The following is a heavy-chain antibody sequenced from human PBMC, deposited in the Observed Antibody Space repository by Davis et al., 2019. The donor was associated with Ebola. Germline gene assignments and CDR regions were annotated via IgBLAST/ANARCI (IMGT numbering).Heavy chain of an antibody. Sequence: PGGSLRLSCAASGFTFSDYDMSWVRQAPGEGLEWVSYITTASTIWYADSVKGRFTISRDNAKNSLYLQMNSLRDEDTAVYYCARDLRNSSSWQAHYYYYGMDVWGKGTTVTVSS. CDR3: ARDLRNSSSWQAHYYYYGMDV. CDR2: ITTASTI. V-gene: IGHV3-69-1*01. D-gene: IGHD6-13*01. J-gene: IGHJ6*04. CDR1: GFTFSDYD.